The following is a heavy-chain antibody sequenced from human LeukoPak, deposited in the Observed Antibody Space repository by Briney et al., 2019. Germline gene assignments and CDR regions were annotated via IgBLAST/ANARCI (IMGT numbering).Heavy chain of an antibody. CDR1: GFTFSSYW. J-gene: IGHJ4*02. D-gene: IGHD3-10*01. Sequence: GGSLRLSCAASGFTFSSYWMSWVRQAPGKGLEWVANIKQDGSEKYYVDSVKGRFTISRDNAKDSLYLQMDSLRAEDTAVYYCSRVLGFGELSLDYWGQGTLVTVSS. V-gene: IGHV3-7*01. CDR3: SRVLGFGELSLDY. CDR2: IKQDGSEK.